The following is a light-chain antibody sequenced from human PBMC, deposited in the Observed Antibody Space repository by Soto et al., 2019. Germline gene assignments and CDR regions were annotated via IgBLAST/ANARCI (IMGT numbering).Light chain of an antibody. V-gene: IGKV1-33*01. CDR3: QQSENGPLT. CDR2: DAS. J-gene: IGKJ4*01. CDR1: QDINKY. Sequence: DIQMTQSPSSLSASVGDRITITCQASQDINKYLNWYQQKLGKAPKLLSYDASNLQRGVPSRFSGSGSGTHFSLSISSLQPEDIATYYCQQSENGPLTFGGGTKVEIK.